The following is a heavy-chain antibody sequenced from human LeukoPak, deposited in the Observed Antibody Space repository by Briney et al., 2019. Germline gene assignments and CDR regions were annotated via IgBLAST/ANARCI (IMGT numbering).Heavy chain of an antibody. CDR3: AKLRITMIVVVPYYFDY. CDR1: GFTFSNYA. CDR2: ISGSGDKT. V-gene: IGHV3-23*01. D-gene: IGHD3-22*01. Sequence: GGSLRLSCAASGFTFSNYAMNWVRQAPGKGLEWVSGISGSGDKTYFADSVKGRFTISRDNSKNTLYLQMNSLRAEDTAVYYCAKLRITMIVVVPYYFDYWGQGTLVTVSS. J-gene: IGHJ4*02.